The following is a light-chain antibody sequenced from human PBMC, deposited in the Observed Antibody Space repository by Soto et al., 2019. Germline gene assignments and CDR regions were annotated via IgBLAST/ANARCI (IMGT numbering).Light chain of an antibody. V-gene: IGKV3-11*01. CDR1: QSISTT. J-gene: IGKJ5*01. CDR3: QQRSNWPSIT. CDR2: DAS. Sequence: EIVMTQSPATLSVSPGEGATLSCRASQSISTTVAWYQQKPGQAPRLLIYDASSRATGIPARFSGSGSGTDFTLTISSLEPEDSAVYHCQQRSNWPSITFGQGTRLEI.